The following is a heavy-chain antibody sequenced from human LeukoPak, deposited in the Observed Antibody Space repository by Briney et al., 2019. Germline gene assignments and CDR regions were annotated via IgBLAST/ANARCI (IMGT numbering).Heavy chain of an antibody. J-gene: IGHJ4*02. CDR1: GFTFDDYA. CDR3: ARGPFDY. Sequence: GGSLRLSCAASGFTFDDYAMHWVRQAPGKGLEWVAVISYDGSNKYYADSVKGRFTISRDNSKNTLYLQMNSLRAEDTAVYYCARGPFDYWGQGTLVTVSS. CDR2: ISYDGSNK. V-gene: IGHV3-30-3*01.